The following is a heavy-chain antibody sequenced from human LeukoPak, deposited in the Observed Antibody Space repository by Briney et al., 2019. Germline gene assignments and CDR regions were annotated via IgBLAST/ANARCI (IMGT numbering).Heavy chain of an antibody. CDR3: ARGRHTVEMATISGFDP. CDR1: GGSISSYY. J-gene: IGHJ5*02. D-gene: IGHD5-24*01. Sequence: SETLSLTCTVSGGSISSYYWSWIRQPAGKGLEWIGRIYTSGSTNYNPSLKSRVTMSVDTSKNQFSLKLSSVTAADTAVYYCARGRHTVEMATISGFDPWGQGTLVTVSS. CDR2: IYTSGST. V-gene: IGHV4-4*07.